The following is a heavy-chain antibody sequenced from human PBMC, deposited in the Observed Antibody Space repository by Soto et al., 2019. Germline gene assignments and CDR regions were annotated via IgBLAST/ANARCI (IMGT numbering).Heavy chain of an antibody. Sequence: PGGSLRLSCAASGFTFGSYGMHWVRQAPGKGLEWVAGISYDGSKKYYGESVKGRFTISSDNSKNTLYLQMNSLRVEDTAVYYCAKAIENYSTGYYKPFYYFGVDVWGQGTTVTVSP. CDR3: AKAIENYSTGYYKPFYYFGVDV. CDR2: ISYDGSKK. D-gene: IGHD3-22*01. V-gene: IGHV3-30*18. J-gene: IGHJ6*01. CDR1: GFTFGSYG.